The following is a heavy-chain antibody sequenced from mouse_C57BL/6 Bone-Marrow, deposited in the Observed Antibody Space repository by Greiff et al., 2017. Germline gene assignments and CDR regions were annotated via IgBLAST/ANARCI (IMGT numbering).Heavy chain of an antibody. Sequence: EVKVVESGAELVRPGASVKLSCTASGFNIKDYYMHWVKQRPEQGLEWIGRIDPEDGDTEYAPKFQGKATMTADTSSNTAYLQLSSLTSEDTAVYYCTAFITTDAMDYWGQGTSVTVSS. CDR3: TAFITTDAMDY. V-gene: IGHV14-1*01. CDR1: GFNIKDYY. CDR2: IDPEDGDT. J-gene: IGHJ4*01. D-gene: IGHD1-1*01.